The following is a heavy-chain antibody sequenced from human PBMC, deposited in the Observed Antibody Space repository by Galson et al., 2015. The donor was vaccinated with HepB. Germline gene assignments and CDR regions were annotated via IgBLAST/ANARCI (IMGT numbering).Heavy chain of an antibody. J-gene: IGHJ3*02. CDR1: GGSISSGGYS. CDR3: ARGPWYSSSSVSPGAFDI. V-gene: IGHV4-30-2*01. Sequence: LTCAVSGGSISSGGYSWSWIRQPPGKGLEWIGYIYHSGSTYYNPSLKSRVTISVDRSKNQFSLKLSSVTAADTAVYYCARGPWYSSSSVSPGAFDIWGQGTMVTVSS. CDR2: IYHSGST. D-gene: IGHD6-6*01.